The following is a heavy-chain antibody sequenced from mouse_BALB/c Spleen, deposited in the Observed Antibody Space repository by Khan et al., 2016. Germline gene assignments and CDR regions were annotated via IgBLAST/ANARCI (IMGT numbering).Heavy chain of an antibody. J-gene: IGHJ2*01. CDR1: RLPISSDG. CDR2: LDSNGGST. Sequence: EVELGEPGGGILQPGGSLKRPCAASRLPISSDGMSSVCQTPDKRLELVATLDSNGGSTDYADSEKRRFTIYGDNAKNALYLQMRSLKSEDTAMDYCARSAIWGQGTTLTVSS. D-gene: IGHD2-12*01. V-gene: IGHV5-6-3*01. CDR3: ARSAI.